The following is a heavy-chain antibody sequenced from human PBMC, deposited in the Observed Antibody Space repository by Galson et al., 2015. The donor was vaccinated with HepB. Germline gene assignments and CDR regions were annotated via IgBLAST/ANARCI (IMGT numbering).Heavy chain of an antibody. J-gene: IGHJ4*02. D-gene: IGHD3-16*02. Sequence: SLRLSCAASGFTFSSYAMHWVRQAPGKGLEWVAVISYDGSNKYYADSVKGRFTISRDNSKNTLYLQMNSLRAEDTAVYYCAPPPGIYDYVWGSYRVDYWGQGTLVAVSS. CDR2: ISYDGSNK. V-gene: IGHV3-30-3*01. CDR3: APPPGIYDYVWGSYRVDY. CDR1: GFTFSSYA.